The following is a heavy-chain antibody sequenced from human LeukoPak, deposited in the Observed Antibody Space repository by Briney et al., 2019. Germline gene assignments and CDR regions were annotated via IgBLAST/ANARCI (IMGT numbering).Heavy chain of an antibody. CDR2: IIPIFGTA. Sequence: SVKVSCKASEGTFSSYAISWVRQAPGQGLEWMGGIIPIFGTANYAQKFQGRVTITADESTSTAYMELSSLRSEDTAVYYCARGGRGDGYNFSKFDYWGQGTLVTVSS. V-gene: IGHV1-69*13. J-gene: IGHJ4*02. D-gene: IGHD5-24*01. CDR3: ARGGRGDGYNFSKFDY. CDR1: EGTFSSYA.